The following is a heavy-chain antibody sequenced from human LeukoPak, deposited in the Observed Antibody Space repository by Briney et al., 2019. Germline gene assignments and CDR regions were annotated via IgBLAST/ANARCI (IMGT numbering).Heavy chain of an antibody. Sequence: LPGGSLRLSCAASGFTFSSYAMSWVRRAPGKGLEWVSAISGSGGSTYYADSVKGRFTISRDNSKNTLYLQMNSLRAEDTAVYYCAKNFIAAAVPPLITFDIWGQGTMVTVSS. CDR1: GFTFSSYA. J-gene: IGHJ3*02. CDR2: ISGSGGST. CDR3: AKNFIAAAVPPLITFDI. V-gene: IGHV3-23*01. D-gene: IGHD6-13*01.